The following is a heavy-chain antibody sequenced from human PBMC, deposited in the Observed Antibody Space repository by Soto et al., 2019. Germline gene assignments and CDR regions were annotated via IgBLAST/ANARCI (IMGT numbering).Heavy chain of an antibody. CDR3: ANGGFKITMVRGVKTSFDY. CDR1: GFTLSSYA. CDR2: ISGSGGST. J-gene: IGHJ4*02. Sequence: HPGGSLRLSCAASGFTLSSYAMSWVRQAPGKGLEWVSAISGSGGSTYYADSVKGRFTISRDNSKNTLYLQMNSLRAEDTAVYYCANGGFKITMVRGVKTSFDYWGQGTLVTVSS. D-gene: IGHD3-10*01. V-gene: IGHV3-23*01.